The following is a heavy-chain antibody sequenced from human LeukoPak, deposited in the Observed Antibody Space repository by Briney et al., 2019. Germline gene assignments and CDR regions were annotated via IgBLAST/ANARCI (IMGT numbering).Heavy chain of an antibody. CDR3: ARENSSGYYGIDY. V-gene: IGHV4-61*08. Sequence: KPSQTLSLTCTVSGGSISSGGYYWSWIRQHPGKGLEWIGYIYYSGSTNYNPSLKSRVTISVDTSKNQFSLKLSSVTAADTAVYYCARENSSGYYGIDYWGQGTLVTVSS. CDR1: GGSISSGGYY. CDR2: IYYSGST. D-gene: IGHD3-22*01. J-gene: IGHJ4*02.